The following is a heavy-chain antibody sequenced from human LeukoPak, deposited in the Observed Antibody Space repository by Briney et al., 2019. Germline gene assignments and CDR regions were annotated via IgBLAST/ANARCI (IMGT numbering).Heavy chain of an antibody. V-gene: IGHV3-66*01. CDR1: GFTVSGNY. Sequence: GGSLRLSCAASGFTVSGNYMSWVRQAPGKGLEWVSLLYSGGSTYYADSVKGRFSISRDNSKNTLYLQMNSLRAEDTAVYYCASRDKGYYYGMDVWGQGPRSPSP. CDR2: LYSGGST. CDR3: ASRDKGYYYGMDV. J-gene: IGHJ6*02. D-gene: IGHD5-24*01.